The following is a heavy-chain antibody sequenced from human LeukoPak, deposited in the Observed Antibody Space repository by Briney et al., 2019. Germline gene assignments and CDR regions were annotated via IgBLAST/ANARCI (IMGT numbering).Heavy chain of an antibody. D-gene: IGHD4-17*01. CDR2: INHSGST. Sequence: SETLSLTCAVYGGSFSGYYWSWIRQPPGKGLEWIGEINHSGSTNYNPSPKSRVTISVDTSKNQFSLKLSSVTAADTAVYYCARGGDYGDSRFDYWGQGTLVTVSS. CDR1: GGSFSGYY. CDR3: ARGGDYGDSRFDY. J-gene: IGHJ4*02. V-gene: IGHV4-34*01.